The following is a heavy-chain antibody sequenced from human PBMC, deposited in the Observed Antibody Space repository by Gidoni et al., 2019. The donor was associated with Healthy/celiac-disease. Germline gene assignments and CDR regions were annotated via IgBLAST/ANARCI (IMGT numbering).Heavy chain of an antibody. CDR3: ARGRYDSSGYLIDD. CDR2: MNPNSGNT. J-gene: IGHJ4*02. V-gene: IGHV1-8*01. Sequence: QVQLVQSGAEVKKPAASVKVPSKASGSTFTSYDINWVRQATGQGLEWMGRMNPNSGNTGYAKKFQDRVTMTRNTSISTAYMELSSLRSEDTAVYYCARGRYDSSGYLIDDWGQGTLVTVSS. CDR1: GSTFTSYD. D-gene: IGHD3-22*01.